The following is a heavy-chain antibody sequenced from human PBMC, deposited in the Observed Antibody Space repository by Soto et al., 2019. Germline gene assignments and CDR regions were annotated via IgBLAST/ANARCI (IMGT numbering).Heavy chain of an antibody. CDR1: WVTRSDHY. J-gene: IGHJ4*02. CDR3: ARERQLTSVPVFDY. Sequence: GPQRVSSRAAWVTRSDHYMGWILQTPGKGLEWVGRTRNKANGYTTEYAASVKGRFTISRDDSKTSLYLQMNRLITEDTAVYYCARERQLTSVPVFDYWGQGAPVTVSS. D-gene: IGHD3-9*01. V-gene: IGHV3-72*01. CDR2: TRNKANGYTT.